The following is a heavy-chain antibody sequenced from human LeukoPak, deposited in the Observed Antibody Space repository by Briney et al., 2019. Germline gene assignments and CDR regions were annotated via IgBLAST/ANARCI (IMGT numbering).Heavy chain of an antibody. CDR2: ISGSGGST. CDR1: GITLSNYG. D-gene: IGHD3-22*01. Sequence: PGGSLRLSCVVSGITLSNYGMSWVRQAPGKGLEWVAGISGSGGSTNYADSVKGRFTISSDNPKNTLYLQMNSLRAEDTAVYFCAKRGVVIRVILVGFHKEAYYFDSWGQGALVTVSS. CDR3: AKRGVVIRVILVGFHKEAYYFDS. J-gene: IGHJ4*02. V-gene: IGHV3-23*01.